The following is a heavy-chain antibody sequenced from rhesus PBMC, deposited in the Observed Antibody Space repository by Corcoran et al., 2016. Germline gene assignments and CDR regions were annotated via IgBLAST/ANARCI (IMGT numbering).Heavy chain of an antibody. V-gene: IGHV4-169*01. J-gene: IGHJ4*01. CDR1: GGSISSSY. CDR3: ARADYEDDYGYYYIDY. D-gene: IGHD3-9*01. Sequence: QLQLQESGPGLVKPSETLSVTCAVSGGSISSSYWSWIRQAPGKGLEWIGYINGSGSSTNYNPSLKNRVPLSVDTSKNQLSLKLSSVTAADTAVYYCARADYEDDYGYYYIDYWGQGVLVTVSS. CDR2: INGSGSST.